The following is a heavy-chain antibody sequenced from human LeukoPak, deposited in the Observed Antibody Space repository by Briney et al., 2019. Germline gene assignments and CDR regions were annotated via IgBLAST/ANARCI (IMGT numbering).Heavy chain of an antibody. J-gene: IGHJ5*02. CDR2: IYYSGST. CDR1: GGSISGYY. D-gene: IGHD3-10*01. Sequence: PSETLSLTCTVSGGSISGYYWSWIRQPPGKGLEWIGYIYYSGSTNYNPSLKSRVTISVDKSKNQFSLKLSSVTAADTAVYYCARFLSYGSGSYTYNWFDPWGQGTLVTVSS. V-gene: IGHV4-59*12. CDR3: ARFLSYGSGSYTYNWFDP.